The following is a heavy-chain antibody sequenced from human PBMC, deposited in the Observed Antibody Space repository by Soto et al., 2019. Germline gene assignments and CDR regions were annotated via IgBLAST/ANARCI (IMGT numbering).Heavy chain of an antibody. J-gene: IGHJ3*02. CDR2: IYSGGST. D-gene: IGHD3-10*01. CDR3: ARSAGLVWFGPNDAFDI. V-gene: IGHV3-66*01. CDR1: GFTVSSNY. Sequence: EVQLVESGGGLVQPGGSLRLSCAASGFTVSSNYMSWVRQAPGKGLEWVSVIYSGGSTYYADSVKGRFTISRDNSKNTLYLQMNSLRAEDTAVYYCARSAGLVWFGPNDAFDIWGQGTMVTVSS.